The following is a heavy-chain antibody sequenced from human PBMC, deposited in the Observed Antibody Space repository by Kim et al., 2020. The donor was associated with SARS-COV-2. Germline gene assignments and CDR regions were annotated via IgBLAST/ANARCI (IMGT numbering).Heavy chain of an antibody. CDR3: ARDLAAAANEGWFDP. Sequence: GGSLRLSCAASGFTFSSYGMHWVRQAPGKGLEWVAVIWYDGSNKYYADSVKGRFTISRDNSKNTLYLQMNSLRAEDTAVYYCARDLAAAANEGWFDPWGQGTLVTVSS. CDR1: GFTFSSYG. J-gene: IGHJ5*02. D-gene: IGHD6-13*01. CDR2: IWYDGSNK. V-gene: IGHV3-33*08.